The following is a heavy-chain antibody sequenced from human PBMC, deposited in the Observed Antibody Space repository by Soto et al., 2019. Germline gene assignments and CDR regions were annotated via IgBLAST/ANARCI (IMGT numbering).Heavy chain of an antibody. D-gene: IGHD3-10*01. CDR2: IKQDGSEK. V-gene: IGHV3-7*03. CDR3: ARPRGYYYYYGMDV. CDR1: GFTFSSYW. Sequence: XVSLRLSCAACGFTFSSYWMSWVRQAPGKGLEWVANIKQDGSEKYYVDSVKGRFTISRDNAKNSLYLQMNSLRAEDTAVYYCARPRGYYYYYGMDVWGQGTTVTGSS. J-gene: IGHJ6*02.